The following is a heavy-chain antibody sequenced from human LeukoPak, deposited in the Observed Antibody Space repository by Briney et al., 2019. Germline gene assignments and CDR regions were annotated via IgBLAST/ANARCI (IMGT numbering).Heavy chain of an antibody. CDR3: AGIIRGYSYGYSFDY. J-gene: IGHJ4*02. CDR1: GGPISSYY. CDR2: IYYSGST. V-gene: IGHV4-59*01. D-gene: IGHD5-18*01. Sequence: PSETLSLTCTVSGGPISSYYWSWIRQPPGKGLEWIGYIYYSGSTNYNPSLKSRATISVDTSKNQFSLKLSSVTAADTAVYYCAGIIRGYSYGYSFDYWGQGTLVTVSS.